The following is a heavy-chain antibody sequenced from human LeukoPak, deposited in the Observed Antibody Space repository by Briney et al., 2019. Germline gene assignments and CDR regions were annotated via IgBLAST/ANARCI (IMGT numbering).Heavy chain of an antibody. D-gene: IGHD2-2*01. CDR1: GLTFSSYA. Sequence: PGGSLRLSCAASGLTFSSYAMHWVRQAPGKGLEYVSAISSNGGSTYYASSVKGRFTISRDNSKNTLYLQMGSLRAEDMAVYYCARDSIYCSSTSCYRYFQHWGQGTLVTVSS. CDR3: ARDSIYCSSTSCYRYFQH. CDR2: ISSNGGST. J-gene: IGHJ1*01. V-gene: IGHV3-64*01.